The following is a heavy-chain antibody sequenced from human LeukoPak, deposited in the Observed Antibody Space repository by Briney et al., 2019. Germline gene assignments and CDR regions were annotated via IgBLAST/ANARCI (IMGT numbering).Heavy chain of an antibody. J-gene: IGHJ5*02. CDR1: GGSISSSSYY. Sequence: SETLSLTCTVSGGSISSSSYYWGWIRQPPGKGLEWIGSIYYSGSTYYNPSLKSRVTISVDASKNQFSLKLSSVTAADTAVYYCARHGRYYDILSGYYYWFDPWGQGTLATVSS. CDR3: ARHGRYYDILSGYYYWFDP. D-gene: IGHD3-9*01. V-gene: IGHV4-39*01. CDR2: IYYSGST.